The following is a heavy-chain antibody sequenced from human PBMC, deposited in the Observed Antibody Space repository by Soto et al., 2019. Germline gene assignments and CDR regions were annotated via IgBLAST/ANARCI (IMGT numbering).Heavy chain of an antibody. Sequence: SETLSLTCTVSAGSISSYYWSWIRQPPGKGLEWIGYVYYNGGTNYNPSLKSRVTISIDTSNNQFSLKLNSVTAADTAVYYCAREYSRPYYFDYWGQGTLVTVSS. CDR3: AREYSRPYYFDY. D-gene: IGHD2-21*01. V-gene: IGHV4-59*01. J-gene: IGHJ4*02. CDR2: VYYNGGT. CDR1: AGSISSYY.